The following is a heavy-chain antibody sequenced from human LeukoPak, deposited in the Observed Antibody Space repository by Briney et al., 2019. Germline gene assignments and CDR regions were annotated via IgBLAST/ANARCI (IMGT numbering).Heavy chain of an antibody. Sequence: PGGSLRLSCAASGFTFSSYAMSGVRQAPGKGLEGVSAFSGSGGSTYYADSVKGRFTISRDNSKHTLYLQMNSLRAEDTAVYYCAKDDGPDKIDYWGQGTLVTVSS. J-gene: IGHJ4*02. CDR3: AKDDGPDKIDY. CDR2: FSGSGGST. V-gene: IGHV3-23*01. CDR1: GFTFSSYA. D-gene: IGHD5-24*01.